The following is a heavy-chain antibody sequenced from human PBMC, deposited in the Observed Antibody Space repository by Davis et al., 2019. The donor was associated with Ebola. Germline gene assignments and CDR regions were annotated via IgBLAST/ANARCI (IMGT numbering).Heavy chain of an antibody. Sequence: GGSLRLSCAASGFTFSSYWMSWVRQAPGKGLEWVANIKQDGSEKYYVDSVKGRFTISRDNARNSLHLQMNSLRAEDTAVYYCARHLPLHAFDLWGQGTLVTVSS. J-gene: IGHJ4*02. CDR2: IKQDGSEK. CDR3: ARHLPLHAFDL. D-gene: IGHD4-11*01. V-gene: IGHV3-7*03. CDR1: GFTFSSYW.